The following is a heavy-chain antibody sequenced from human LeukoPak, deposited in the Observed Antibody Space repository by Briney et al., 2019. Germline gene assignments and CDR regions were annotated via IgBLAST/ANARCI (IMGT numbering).Heavy chain of an antibody. CDR2: ISWNSGSI. V-gene: IGHV3-9*01. CDR3: AKDKVAVAGRGLDY. Sequence: PGGSLRLSCAASGFTFNDYAMHWVRQAPGKGLEWVSSISWNSGSIGYADSVKGRFTISRDNAKNSLYLQVNSLRTEDTALYYCAKDKVAVAGRGLDYWGQGTLVTVSS. CDR1: GFTFNDYA. D-gene: IGHD6-19*01. J-gene: IGHJ4*02.